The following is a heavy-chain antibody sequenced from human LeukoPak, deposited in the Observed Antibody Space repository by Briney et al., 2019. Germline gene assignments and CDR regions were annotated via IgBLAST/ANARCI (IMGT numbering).Heavy chain of an antibody. J-gene: IGHJ4*02. CDR1: GFTFSSYA. Sequence: GGSLRLSCAASGFTFSSYAMHWVRQAPGKGLEWVAVISYDGSNKFYADSVKGRFTLSRDNSKNTLYLQMNSLSIEDRAVYYCGRGSVGFGELNYWGQGTLVSVSS. D-gene: IGHD3-10*01. CDR3: GRGSVGFGELNY. CDR2: ISYDGSNK. V-gene: IGHV3-30-3*01.